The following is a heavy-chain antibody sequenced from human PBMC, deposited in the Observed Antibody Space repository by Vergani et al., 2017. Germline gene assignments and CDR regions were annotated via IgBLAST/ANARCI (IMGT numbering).Heavy chain of an antibody. CDR2: IRSKANSYAT. Sequence: EVQLVESGGGLVQPGGSLKLSCAASGFTFSGSAMHWVRQASGKGLEWVGRIRSKANSYATAYAASVKGRFTISRDDSKNTAYLQMNSLKTEDTAVYCCTRHVDYDILTGYYRLFDYWGQGTLVTVSS. D-gene: IGHD3-9*01. V-gene: IGHV3-73*02. J-gene: IGHJ4*02. CDR1: GFTFSGSA. CDR3: TRHVDYDILTGYYRLFDY.